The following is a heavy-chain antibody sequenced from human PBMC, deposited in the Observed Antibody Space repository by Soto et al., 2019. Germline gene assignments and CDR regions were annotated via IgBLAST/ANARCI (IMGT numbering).Heavy chain of an antibody. CDR1: GYTFTSYY. J-gene: IGHJ4*02. CDR2: INPSGGST. D-gene: IGHD3-16*01. Sequence: QVQLVQSGAEVKKPGASVKVSCKASGYTFTSYYMHWVRQAPGQGLEWMGIINPSGGSTSYAQKFQGRVTMTRDTSTSTVYMELSSLRSEDTAVYYCARSRLGGGLAPLDFDYWGQGTLVTVSS. V-gene: IGHV1-46*01. CDR3: ARSRLGGGLAPLDFDY.